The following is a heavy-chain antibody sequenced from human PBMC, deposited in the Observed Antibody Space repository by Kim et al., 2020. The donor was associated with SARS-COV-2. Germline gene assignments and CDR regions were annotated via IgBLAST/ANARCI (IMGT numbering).Heavy chain of an antibody. J-gene: IGHJ4*02. D-gene: IGHD2-15*01. V-gene: IGHV3-23*01. Sequence: GGSLRLSCVASGFTFNSYAMTWVRQAPGKGLEWVSVISGSGNSTHYSDSVKGRFTISRDNSQNTLYLQMSSLRVDDTAIYYCAKAFTQAAATAGARALDFWGQGTLVTVSS. CDR3: AKAFTQAAATAGARALDF. CDR2: ISGSGNST. CDR1: GFTFNSYA.